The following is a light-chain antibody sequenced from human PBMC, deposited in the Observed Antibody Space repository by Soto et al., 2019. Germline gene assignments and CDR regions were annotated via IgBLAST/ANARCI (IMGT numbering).Light chain of an antibody. J-gene: IGKJ4*01. CDR2: AAS. Sequence: AIQITQSQSSLSASVGDRVTITWRASQGIRNDLGWYQQKPGKAPKLLIYAASSLQSGVPSRFRGSGSGTDFTLTISSLQPEDFATYYCLQDYNYPRTFGGGTKVDSK. CDR3: LQDYNYPRT. V-gene: IGKV1-6*01. CDR1: QGIRND.